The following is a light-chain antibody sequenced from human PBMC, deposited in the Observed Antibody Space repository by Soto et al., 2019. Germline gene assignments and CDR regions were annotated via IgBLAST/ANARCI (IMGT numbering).Light chain of an antibody. CDR1: SSDVGSYNR. CDR2: EVS. J-gene: IGLJ1*01. CDR3: SSYASSSTYV. V-gene: IGLV2-18*02. Sequence: TSSDVGSYNRVSWYQQPPGTAPKLKIYEVSNRPAGVPDRFSGSKSGNTASLTISGLQAEDEADYYCSSYASSSTYVLGTGTKVTVL.